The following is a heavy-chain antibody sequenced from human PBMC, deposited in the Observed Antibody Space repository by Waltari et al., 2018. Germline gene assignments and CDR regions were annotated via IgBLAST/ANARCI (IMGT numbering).Heavy chain of an antibody. V-gene: IGHV1-18*01. CDR3: ARENWETDRASHSP. CDR2: ISAYNGVT. D-gene: IGHD1-26*01. CDR1: GFTFTHCG. Sequence: QVQLVQSGAEVKMPGASVKVPCKASGFTFTHCGFSWVRPAPEQGLAWMGWISAYNGVTDYAKNFKDRVTLTTDRYTSTAYMEVRSLRSDDTAIYYCARENWETDRASHSPWGQGTLVTVSS. J-gene: IGHJ5*02.